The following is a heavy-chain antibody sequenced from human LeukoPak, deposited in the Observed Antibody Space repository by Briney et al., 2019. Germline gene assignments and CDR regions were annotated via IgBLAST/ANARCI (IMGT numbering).Heavy chain of an antibody. CDR2: IKHDGSEI. J-gene: IGHJ4*02. CDR1: GFTFSSYW. D-gene: IGHD4-17*01. Sequence: GGSLRLSCAASGFTFSSYWMSWVRQAPGKGLEWVANIKHDGSEIHYVDSVKGRFTITRDNAKKSLYLQMNSPRAEDTALYYCARDPYGDYGDCFDYWGQGTLVTVSS. CDR3: ARDPYGDYGDCFDY. V-gene: IGHV3-7*01.